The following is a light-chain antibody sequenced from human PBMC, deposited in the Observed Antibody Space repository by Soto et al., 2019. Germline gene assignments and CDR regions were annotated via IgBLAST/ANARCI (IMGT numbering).Light chain of an antibody. V-gene: IGKV3-11*01. Sequence: EIVLTQSPATLSLSPGERATLSCRASQSVSSYLAWYQQKPGQAPRLLIYDASNRATGIPARFSGSGSGTDCTLTISSLESEDFAVYYCQKRSNWLTFGGGTKVDIK. CDR1: QSVSSY. CDR2: DAS. CDR3: QKRSNWLT. J-gene: IGKJ4*01.